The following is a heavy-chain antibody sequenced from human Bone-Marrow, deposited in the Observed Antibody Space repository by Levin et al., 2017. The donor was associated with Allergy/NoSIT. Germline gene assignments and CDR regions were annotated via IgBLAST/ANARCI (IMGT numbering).Heavy chain of an antibody. J-gene: IGHJ6*02. CDR1: GGTFSSYA. CDR2: IIPIFGTA. CDR3: ARGTYYYDSSGPPRGFLYYYGMDV. Sequence: SVKVSCKASGGTFSSYAISWVRQAPGQGLEWMGGIIPIFGTANYAQKFQGRVTITADESTSTAYMELSSLRSEDTAVYYCARGTYYYDSSGPPRGFLYYYGMDVWGQGTTVTVSS. V-gene: IGHV1-69*13. D-gene: IGHD3-22*01.